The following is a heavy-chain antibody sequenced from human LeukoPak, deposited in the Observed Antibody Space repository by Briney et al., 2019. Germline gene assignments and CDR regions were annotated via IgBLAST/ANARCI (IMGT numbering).Heavy chain of an antibody. CDR1: GFTFSSYW. D-gene: IGHD2-15*01. Sequence: GGSLRLSCAASGFTFSSYWMSWVRQAPGKGLEWVANIKQDGSEKYYVDSVKGRFTISRDNAKNSLYLQMNSLRAEDTAVYYCARVQRGDIVVGRVYYYYYMDVWAKGPRSPSP. CDR2: IKQDGSEK. J-gene: IGHJ6*03. V-gene: IGHV3-7*01. CDR3: ARVQRGDIVVGRVYYYYYMDV.